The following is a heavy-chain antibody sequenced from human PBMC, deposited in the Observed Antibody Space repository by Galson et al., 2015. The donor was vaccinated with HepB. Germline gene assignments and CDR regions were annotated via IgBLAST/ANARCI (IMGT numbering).Heavy chain of an antibody. CDR1: GGSFSGYY. Sequence: ETLSLTCAVYGGSFSGYYWSWIRQPPGKGLEWIGEINHSGSTNYNPSLKSRVTISVDTSKNQFSLKLSSVTAADTAVYYCARSYYDFWSGYSYYFDYWGQGTLVTVSS. J-gene: IGHJ4*02. CDR3: ARSYYDFWSGYSYYFDY. CDR2: INHSGST. V-gene: IGHV4-34*01. D-gene: IGHD3-3*01.